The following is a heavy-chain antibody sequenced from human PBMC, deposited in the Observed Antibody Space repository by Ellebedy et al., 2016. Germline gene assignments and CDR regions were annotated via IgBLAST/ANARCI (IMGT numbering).Heavy chain of an antibody. CDR3: ARDQSRGIATVDY. Sequence: GESLKISCATSGFSFNDFSLNWVRQDPGKGLEWIAYISSTGNTKYYADSVNGRFIISRDFVRKSLHLQMNNLTGEDTAVYFCARDQSRGIATVDYWGQGSLVTVS. CDR1: GFSFNDFS. J-gene: IGHJ4*02. D-gene: IGHD6-13*01. CDR2: ISSTGNTK. V-gene: IGHV3-48*01.